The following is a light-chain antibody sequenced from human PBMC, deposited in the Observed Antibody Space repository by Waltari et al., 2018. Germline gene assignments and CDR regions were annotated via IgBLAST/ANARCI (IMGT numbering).Light chain of an antibody. CDR1: PSIDNY. Sequence: DIQMTQSPSSLSASVGARVTITCRASPSIDNYLTWYQHKPGKAPKLLIYAASSLQSGVTSRFSGSGSGTDFTLTISSLQPEDSATYYCQQSYSTPLTFGGGTKVEIK. CDR3: QQSYSTPLT. CDR2: AAS. J-gene: IGKJ4*01. V-gene: IGKV1-39*01.